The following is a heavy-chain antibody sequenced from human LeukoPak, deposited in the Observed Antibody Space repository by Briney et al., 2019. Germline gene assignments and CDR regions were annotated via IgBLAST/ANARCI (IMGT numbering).Heavy chain of an antibody. J-gene: IGHJ4*02. Sequence: VASVKVSCKASGYTFSGYYMHWVRQAPGQGLEWMGWINSNSGGTNYAQKYQGRVTMTRDTSIRTAYMEVSRLRSDDTAVYYCARGGTNSPFDYWGQGTLVTVSS. CDR3: ARGGTNSPFDY. CDR2: INSNSGGT. CDR1: GYTFSGYY. D-gene: IGHD5-18*01. V-gene: IGHV1-2*02.